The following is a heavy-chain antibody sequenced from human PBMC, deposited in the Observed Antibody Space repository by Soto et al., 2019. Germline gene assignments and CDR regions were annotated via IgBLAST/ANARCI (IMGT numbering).Heavy chain of an antibody. D-gene: IGHD2-2*01. CDR1: GFAFSSYW. CDR3: ARDHIVVVPAAIRIGDYSYFYGMDV. J-gene: IGHJ6*02. V-gene: IGHV3-7*03. Sequence: EVQLVESGGGLVQPGGSLRLSCAVSGFAFSSYWMSWVRQAPGKGLEWVANIKQDGSEKYYVDSVKGRFTISRDNAKSSLYLQMNSLRAEDTAVYYCARDHIVVVPAAIRIGDYSYFYGMDVWGQGTTVTVSS. CDR2: IKQDGSEK.